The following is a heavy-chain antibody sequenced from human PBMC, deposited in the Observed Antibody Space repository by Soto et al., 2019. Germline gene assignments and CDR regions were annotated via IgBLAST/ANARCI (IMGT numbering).Heavy chain of an antibody. CDR1: GFTFSSYA. CDR3: ASRSSGWYFDY. V-gene: IGHV3-23*01. Sequence: EVQLLESGGGLVQPGGSLRLSCAASGFTFSSYAMNWVRQAPGKGLEWVSVISVSGGSTYYADSGKGRFTISRDNSKITLFLQMNRLRAEDTAVYYCASRSSGWYFDYWGQGTLVTVSS. J-gene: IGHJ4*02. D-gene: IGHD6-19*01. CDR2: ISVSGGST.